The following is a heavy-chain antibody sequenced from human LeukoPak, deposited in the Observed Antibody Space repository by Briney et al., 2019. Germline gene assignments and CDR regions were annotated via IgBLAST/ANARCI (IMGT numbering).Heavy chain of an antibody. J-gene: IGHJ5*02. CDR2: INGDGSST. CDR1: GFAFNTYW. CDR3: ARDKGYGIDL. Sequence: PGGSLRLSCAASGFAFNTYWIHWVRQTPGKGLVWVSRINGDGSSTSYADSVKGRFTIPRDNAKNTLYLQMNSLRAEETAVYYCARDKGYGIDLWGQGTLVTVSS. D-gene: IGHD2-15*01. V-gene: IGHV3-74*01.